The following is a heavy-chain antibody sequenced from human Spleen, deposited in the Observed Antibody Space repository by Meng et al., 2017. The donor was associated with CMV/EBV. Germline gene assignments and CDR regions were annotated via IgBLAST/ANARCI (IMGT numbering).Heavy chain of an antibody. D-gene: IGHD3-3*01. Sequence: LSLTCAASGFTFDDSAMHWVRQVPGKGLEWVSGISWNSVNIAYADSVKGRFTISRDNAKNSLYLQMNSLRAEDMALYYCAKASLKDFWSGYTAFDIWGQGTMVTVSS. CDR2: ISWNSVNI. J-gene: IGHJ3*02. CDR1: GFTFDDSA. CDR3: AKASLKDFWSGYTAFDI. V-gene: IGHV3-9*03.